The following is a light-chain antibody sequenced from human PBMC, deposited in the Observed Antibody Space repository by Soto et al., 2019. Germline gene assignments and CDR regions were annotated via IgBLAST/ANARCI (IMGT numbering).Light chain of an antibody. CDR1: RSLGSDY. CDR2: HAS. J-gene: IGKJ1*01. CDR3: QQYGASPWT. V-gene: IGKV3-20*01. Sequence: IVLMQSPDTLSLSPRERATLSCRASRSLGSDYLAWYQQKPGQAPRLLFYHASRRATGTPDRFSASGSGTDFALTISRLEPEDFAVYHCQQYGASPWTFGQGTKVDIK.